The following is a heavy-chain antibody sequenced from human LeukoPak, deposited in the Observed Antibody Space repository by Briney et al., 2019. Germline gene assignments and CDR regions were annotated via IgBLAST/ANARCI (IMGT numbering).Heavy chain of an antibody. D-gene: IGHD3-22*01. V-gene: IGHV4-39*07. CDR3: ARDDSSITAFDP. CDR1: GGSISSSSYY. CDR2: IYYSGST. J-gene: IGHJ5*02. Sequence: PSETLSLTCTVSGGSISSSSYYWGWIRQPPGKGLEWIGSIYYSGSTYYNPSLKSRVTISVDTSKNQFSLKLSSVTAADTAVYYCARDDSSITAFDPWGQGTLVTVPS.